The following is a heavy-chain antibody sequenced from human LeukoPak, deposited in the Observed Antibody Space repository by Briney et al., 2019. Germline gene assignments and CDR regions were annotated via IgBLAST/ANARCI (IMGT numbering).Heavy chain of an antibody. CDR3: ARDYRVHSSSWYYFDY. D-gene: IGHD6-13*01. J-gene: IGHJ4*02. CDR2: IYTSGGT. V-gene: IGHV4-4*07. CDR1: GGSISSYY. Sequence: SETLSLTCTVSGGSISSYYWSWIRQPAGKGLEWIGRIYTSGGTNYNPSLKSRVTMSVDTSKNQFSLKLSSVTAADTAMYYCARDYRVHSSSWYYFDYWGQGTLVTVSS.